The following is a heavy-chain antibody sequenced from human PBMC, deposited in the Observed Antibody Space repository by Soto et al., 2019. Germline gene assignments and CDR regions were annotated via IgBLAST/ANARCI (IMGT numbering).Heavy chain of an antibody. J-gene: IGHJ5*02. CDR2: ISESGGST. V-gene: IGHV3-23*01. D-gene: IGHD2-2*01. CDR3: AKDPYHGSFDP. CDR1: GFTFSSYV. Sequence: EEQLLESGGGLGQPGGSLRLSCAASGFTFSSYVMVWVRQAPGKGLEWVSTISESGGSTYYADSVKGRFTISRDNSKNTLYLQMNSLTADDTALYYCAKDPYHGSFDPWGQGTLVTVSS.